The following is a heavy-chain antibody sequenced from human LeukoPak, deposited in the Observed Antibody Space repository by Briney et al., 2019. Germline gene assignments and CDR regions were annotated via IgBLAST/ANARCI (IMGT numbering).Heavy chain of an antibody. Sequence: SETLSLTCTVSGGSISSGDYYWSWIRQPPGKGLEWFGYIFYSGSTYYNPSLKSRVTISVDTSKNQFSLKLSSVTAADTAVYYCARELRYDFWSGYKTHFDYWGQGTLVTVSS. V-gene: IGHV4-30-4*01. CDR2: IFYSGST. J-gene: IGHJ4*02. CDR1: GGSISSGDYY. CDR3: ARELRYDFWSGYKTHFDY. D-gene: IGHD3-3*01.